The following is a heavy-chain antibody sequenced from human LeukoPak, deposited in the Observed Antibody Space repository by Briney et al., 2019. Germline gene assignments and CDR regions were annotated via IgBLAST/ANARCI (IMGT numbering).Heavy chain of an antibody. CDR2: IYYSGST. Sequence: SQTLSLTCTVSGGSISSGDYYWSWIRQPPGKGLEWIGYIYYSGSTYYNPSLKSRVTISVDTSKNQFSLKLSSVTAADTAVYYCARGAPYYDFWSGYFYWFDPWGQGTLVTVSS. V-gene: IGHV4-30-4*01. CDR3: ARGAPYYDFWSGYFYWFDP. D-gene: IGHD3-3*01. CDR1: GGSISSGDYY. J-gene: IGHJ5*02.